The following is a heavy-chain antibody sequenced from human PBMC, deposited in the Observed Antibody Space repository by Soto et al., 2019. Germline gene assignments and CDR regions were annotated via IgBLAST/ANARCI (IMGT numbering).Heavy chain of an antibody. D-gene: IGHD3-10*01. CDR3: VGSGSDKNWLDP. CDR1: GGSISSYY. J-gene: IGHJ5*02. Sequence: PSQTLSLTCSVWGGSISSYYWSWIRQPPGKGLEWIGYIYYSGSTNYNPSLKSRVTISVDTSKTQFSLKLSSVTAADTAVHYWVGSGSDKNWLDPWGQGTLVTVSS. CDR2: IYYSGST. V-gene: IGHV4-59*08.